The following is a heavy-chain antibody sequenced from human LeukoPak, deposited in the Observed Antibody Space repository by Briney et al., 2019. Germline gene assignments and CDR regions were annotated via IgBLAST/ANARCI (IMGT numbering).Heavy chain of an antibody. D-gene: IGHD4-23*01. V-gene: IGHV1-69*05. Sequence: ASVKVSCKASGGTFSSYAISWVRQAPGQGLEWMGGVIPVFGTANYAQKFQGRVTITRDEYTSTAYMELSSLRSEDTAVYYCAILSTTVETQGGGFDFWGQGTLVTVSS. CDR2: VIPVFGTA. CDR3: AILSTTVETQGGGFDF. J-gene: IGHJ4*02. CDR1: GGTFSSYA.